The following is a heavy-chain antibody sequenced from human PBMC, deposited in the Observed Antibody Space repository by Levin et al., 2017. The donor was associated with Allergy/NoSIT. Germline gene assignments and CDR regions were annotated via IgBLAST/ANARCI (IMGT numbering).Heavy chain of an antibody. CDR1: GFTFSSYA. V-gene: IGHV3-23*01. Sequence: LSLTCAASGFTFSSYAMSWVRQAPGKGLEWVSAISGSGGSTYYADSVKGRFTISRDNSKNTLYLQMNSLRAEDTAVYYCAKSVGVWGVYDAFDIWGQGTMVTVSS. D-gene: IGHD3-10*01. CDR2: ISGSGGST. J-gene: IGHJ3*02. CDR3: AKSVGVWGVYDAFDI.